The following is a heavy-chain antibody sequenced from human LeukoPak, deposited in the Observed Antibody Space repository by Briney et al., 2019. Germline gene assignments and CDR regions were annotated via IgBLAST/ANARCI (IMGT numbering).Heavy chain of an antibody. CDR1: GGSISSGGYY. CDR2: IYYSGST. Sequence: PSQTLSLTCTVSGGSISSGGYYWSWIRQHPGKGLEWIGYIYYSGSTYYNPSLKSRVTISVDTSKNQFSLKLSSATAADTAVYYCARETRIGAPRRHPGYGMDVWGQGTTVTVSS. CDR3: ARETRIGAPRRHPGYGMDV. D-gene: IGHD2-15*01. V-gene: IGHV4-31*03. J-gene: IGHJ6*02.